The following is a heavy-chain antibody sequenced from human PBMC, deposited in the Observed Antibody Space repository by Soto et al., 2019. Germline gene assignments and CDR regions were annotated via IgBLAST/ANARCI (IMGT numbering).Heavy chain of an antibody. D-gene: IGHD6-13*01. CDR3: AKVRNIAAAGTRYFEY. CDR1: GFTFSSYA. V-gene: IGHV3-23*01. Sequence: EVQLLESGGGLVQPGGSLRLSCAASGFTFSSYAMSWVRQAPGKGLEWVSAISGSGGSTYYADSVKGRFTISRDNSKKTLYLQMNRLRAEDTAVYYCAKVRNIAAAGTRYFEYWGQGTLVTVSS. CDR2: ISGSGGST. J-gene: IGHJ4*02.